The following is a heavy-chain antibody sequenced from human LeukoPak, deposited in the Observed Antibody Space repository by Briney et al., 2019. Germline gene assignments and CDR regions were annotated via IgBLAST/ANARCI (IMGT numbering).Heavy chain of an antibody. CDR2: INHSGST. J-gene: IGHJ4*02. D-gene: IGHD6-13*01. Sequence: PSETLSLTCAVSGGSISSGGYSWSWIRQPPGKGLEWIGEINHSGSTNYNPSLKSRVTISVDTSKNQFSLKLSSVTAADTAVYYCERGWVSSWGHFDYWGQGTLATVSS. CDR3: ERGWVSSWGHFDY. V-gene: IGHV4-30-2*01. CDR1: GGSISSGGYS.